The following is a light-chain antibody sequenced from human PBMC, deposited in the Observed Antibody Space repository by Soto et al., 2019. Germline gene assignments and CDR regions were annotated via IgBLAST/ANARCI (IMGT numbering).Light chain of an antibody. J-gene: IGLJ1*01. V-gene: IGLV1-51*01. CDR2: DNN. CDR3: GAWDSRLSAYV. Sequence: QSVLTQPPSVSAAPGQKVTISCSGSSSNIGNNLVSWYQQLPGTVPKLLIYDNNKRPSGISDRFSGSKSGTSATLGITGLQTGDEADYYCGAWDSRLSAYVFGTGTKVTV. CDR1: SSNIGNNL.